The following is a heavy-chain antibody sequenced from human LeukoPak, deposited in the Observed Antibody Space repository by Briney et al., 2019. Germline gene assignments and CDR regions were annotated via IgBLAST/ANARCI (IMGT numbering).Heavy chain of an antibody. Sequence: ASVKVSCKASGYTFTSYGISWVRQAAGQGLEWMGWISAYNGNTNYAQKLQGRVTMTTDTSTSTAYMELRSLRSDDTAVYYCARDLMAVTPSYFDYWGQGTLVTVSS. CDR2: ISAYNGNT. CDR3: ARDLMAVTPSYFDY. CDR1: GYTFTSYG. V-gene: IGHV1-18*01. D-gene: IGHD2-8*01. J-gene: IGHJ4*02.